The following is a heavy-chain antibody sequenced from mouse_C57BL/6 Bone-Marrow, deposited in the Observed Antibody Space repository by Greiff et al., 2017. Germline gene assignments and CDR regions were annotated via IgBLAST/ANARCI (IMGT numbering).Heavy chain of an antibody. J-gene: IGHJ2*01. CDR2: IDPSDSYT. V-gene: IGHV1-69*01. CDR3: AREGITTVVAHFDY. CDR1: GYTFTSYW. Sequence: QVKLQQPGAELVMPGASVKLSCKASGYTFTSYWMHWVKQRPGQGLEWIGEIDPSDSYTNYNQKFKGKSTLTVDKSSSTAYMQLSSLTSEDSAVYDCAREGITTVVAHFDYWGQGTTLTVSS. D-gene: IGHD1-1*01.